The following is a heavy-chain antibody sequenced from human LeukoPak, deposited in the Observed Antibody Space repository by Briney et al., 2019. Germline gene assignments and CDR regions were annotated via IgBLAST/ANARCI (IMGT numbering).Heavy chain of an antibody. CDR1: GFTFSNAW. Sequence: GGSLRLSCAASGFTFSNAWMNWVRQAPGKGLEWVAVISYDGSNKYYADSVKGRFTISRDNAKNSLYLQMNSLRAEDTAVYYCAREVVVVVAASNWFDPWGQGTLVTVSS. V-gene: IGHV3-30*03. CDR3: AREVVVVVAASNWFDP. D-gene: IGHD2-15*01. J-gene: IGHJ5*02. CDR2: ISYDGSNK.